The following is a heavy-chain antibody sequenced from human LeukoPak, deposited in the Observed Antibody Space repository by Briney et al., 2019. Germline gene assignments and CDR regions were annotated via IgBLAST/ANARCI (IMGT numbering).Heavy chain of an antibody. J-gene: IGHJ4*02. CDR1: GYTFTAYF. D-gene: IGHD3-22*01. V-gene: IGHV1-2*02. CDR2: IDPRNGDT. Sequence: GASVKVSCKASGYTFTAYFLHWVRQAPGQGLEWMGWIDPRNGDTNYLQKFQGRVTMTRDTSIRTAYMQLSSLRSDDTAVYYCARYYYDSSGYYYPDYWGQGTLVTVSS. CDR3: ARYYYDSSGYYYPDY.